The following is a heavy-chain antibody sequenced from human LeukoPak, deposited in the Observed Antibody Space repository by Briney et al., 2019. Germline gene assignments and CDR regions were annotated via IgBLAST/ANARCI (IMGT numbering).Heavy chain of an antibody. D-gene: IGHD3-10*01. V-gene: IGHV1-18*01. Sequence: GASVKVSCKASGGTFTSYGISWVRQAPGQGLEWMGWISAYSGSTNYAQKIQGRVTMTTDTSTSTAYMELRSLTSDDTAVYYCARSSILWFGDPHFEYWGQGTLVTVSS. CDR3: ARSSILWFGDPHFEY. J-gene: IGHJ4*02. CDR2: ISAYSGST. CDR1: GGTFTSYG.